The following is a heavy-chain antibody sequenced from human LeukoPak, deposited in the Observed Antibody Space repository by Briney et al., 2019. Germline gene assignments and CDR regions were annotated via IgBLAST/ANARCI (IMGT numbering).Heavy chain of an antibody. Sequence: SGGSLRLSCSASGFTFSNSPMYWVRQAPGKGLEYVSSISANGGDTYYADSVKGRFTISRDNSKNTLYLQMNSLRAEDTAVYYCAKHYDILTGYYKEFDYWGQGTLVTVSS. CDR2: ISANGGDT. J-gene: IGHJ4*02. CDR1: GFTFSNSP. CDR3: AKHYDILTGYYKEFDY. V-gene: IGHV3-64*04. D-gene: IGHD3-9*01.